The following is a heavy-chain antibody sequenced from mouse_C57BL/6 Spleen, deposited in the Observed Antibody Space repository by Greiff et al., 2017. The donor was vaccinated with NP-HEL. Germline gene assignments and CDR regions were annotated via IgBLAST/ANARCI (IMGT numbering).Heavy chain of an antibody. Sequence: VMLVESGPGLVAPSQSLSITCTVSGFSLTSYGVHWVRQPPGKGLEWLVVIWSDGSTTYNSALKSRLSISKDNSKSQVFLKMNSLQTDDTAMYYCARDGSSYYYAMDYWGQGTSVTVSS. J-gene: IGHJ4*01. CDR1: GFSLTSYG. CDR3: ARDGSSYYYAMDY. D-gene: IGHD1-1*01. CDR2: IWSDGST. V-gene: IGHV2-6*03.